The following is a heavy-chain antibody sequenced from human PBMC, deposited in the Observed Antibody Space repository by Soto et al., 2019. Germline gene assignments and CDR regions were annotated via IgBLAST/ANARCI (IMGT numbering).Heavy chain of an antibody. D-gene: IGHD3-9*01. CDR1: GFTFNTYW. Sequence: EVHLGESGGGLVQPGGSLRLSCAASGFTFNTYWMHWVRQVPGKGLEWVSRASRDATTVNYADSVKGRFAISRDNARNTLYLDMNNLRTDDAAVYYCVRGSNDWYGLDYWGQGTLVTVSS. J-gene: IGHJ4*02. CDR3: VRGSNDWYGLDY. CDR2: ASRDATTV. V-gene: IGHV3-74*01.